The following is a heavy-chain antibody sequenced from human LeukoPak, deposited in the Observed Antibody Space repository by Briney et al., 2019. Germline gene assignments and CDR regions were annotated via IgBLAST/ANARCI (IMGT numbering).Heavy chain of an antibody. D-gene: IGHD1-26*01. V-gene: IGHV1-8*03. CDR1: GYTFTSYD. CDR3: ARPRIVGADDAFDI. Sequence: ASVRVSCKASGYTFTSYDINWVRQATGQGLEWMGWMNPNSGNTAYAQKFQGRVNIIRNTSISTAYMELSSLTSEDTAVYYCARPRIVGADDAFDICGQGTMVTVSS. J-gene: IGHJ3*02. CDR2: MNPNSGNT.